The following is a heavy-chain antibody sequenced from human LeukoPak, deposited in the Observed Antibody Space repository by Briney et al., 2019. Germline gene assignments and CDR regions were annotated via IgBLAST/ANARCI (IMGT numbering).Heavy chain of an antibody. J-gene: IGHJ4*02. Sequence: KPSETLSLTCPVPLDSTTSNFWSWVRQPPGKGLEWIGEIHRSGSPNYNPSLQSRVTISIDRSRNQIALELSSVTAADTAVYYCAREILGGFNPGAYWGQGTLVTVSS. CDR2: IHRSGSP. D-gene: IGHD1-14*01. CDR3: AREILGGFNPGAY. V-gene: IGHV4-4*02. CDR1: LDSTTSNF.